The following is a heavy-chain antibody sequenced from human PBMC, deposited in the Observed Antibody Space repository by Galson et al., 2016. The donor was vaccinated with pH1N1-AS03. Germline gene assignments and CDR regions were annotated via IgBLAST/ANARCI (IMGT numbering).Heavy chain of an antibody. D-gene: IGHD4-17*01. V-gene: IGHV2-70*11. J-gene: IGHJ5*02. Sequence: PALVKPTQTLTLTCTFSGFSLSTSGMCVSWIRQPPGKALEWLARIDWNDNKYYSTYLKTRLTISKDTSKNQVVLTMTNMDPVDTATYYCARFHYGDYSCWFDPWGQGTLVTVSS. CDR1: GFSLSTSGMC. CDR2: IDWNDNK. CDR3: ARFHYGDYSCWFDP.